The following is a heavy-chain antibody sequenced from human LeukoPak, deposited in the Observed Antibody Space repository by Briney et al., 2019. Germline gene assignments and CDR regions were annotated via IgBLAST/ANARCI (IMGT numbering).Heavy chain of an antibody. CDR1: GFTFSSYS. J-gene: IGHJ3*02. V-gene: IGHV3-23*01. CDR2: ISGSGGST. Sequence: TGGSLRLSCAASGFTFSSYSMNWVRQAPGKGLEWVSAISGSGGSTYYADSVKGRFTISRDNSKNTLYLQMNSLRAEDTAVYYCAKDGGVDRIDAFDIWGQGTMVTVSS. D-gene: IGHD3-16*01. CDR3: AKDGGVDRIDAFDI.